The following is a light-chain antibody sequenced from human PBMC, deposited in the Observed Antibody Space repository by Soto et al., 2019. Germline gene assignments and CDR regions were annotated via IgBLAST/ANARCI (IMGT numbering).Light chain of an antibody. CDR3: CSYTTSNTRQIV. J-gene: IGLJ1*01. Sequence: QSVLTPPAPVSGSPGQSITISCTGTSSEVGGYNYVSWYQQHPSKAPKFMIYDVSNRPSGVSNRFSGSKSGNTASLTISGLQAEDEADYYCCSYTTSNTRQIVFGTGTKVTV. V-gene: IGLV2-14*01. CDR1: SSEVGGYNY. CDR2: DVS.